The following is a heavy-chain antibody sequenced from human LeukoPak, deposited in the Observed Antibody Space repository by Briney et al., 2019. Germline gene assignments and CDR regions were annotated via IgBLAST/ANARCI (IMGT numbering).Heavy chain of an antibody. Sequence: SETLSLTCSVSGGSITNYYWSWIRQPPGRGLEWIGYIYYSGSSYYNPSLRSRVTISVDTSKNHFSLKLSSVTAADTAVYYCARAFSSGRRQRFDYWGQGTLVTVSS. CDR1: GGSITNYY. CDR2: IYYSGSS. CDR3: ARAFSSGRRQRFDY. V-gene: IGHV4-59*12. J-gene: IGHJ4*02. D-gene: IGHD6-19*01.